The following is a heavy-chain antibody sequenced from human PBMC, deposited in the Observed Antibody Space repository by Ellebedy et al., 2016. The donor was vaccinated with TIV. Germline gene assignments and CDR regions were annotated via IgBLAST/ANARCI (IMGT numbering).Heavy chain of an antibody. D-gene: IGHD4-17*01. CDR1: GFNFRSYW. J-gene: IGHJ5*02. CDR3: ARRASYGDYAVQVNPWFDP. V-gene: IGHV3-7*01. Sequence: GESLKISCAASGFNFRSYWMTWVRQAPGKGLEWVAKIRQEGDEIYYVESVTGRFTISRDNAKHSLFLQMNSLRVEDTAVYYCARRASYGDYAVQVNPWFDPWGQGTLVTVSS. CDR2: IRQEGDEI.